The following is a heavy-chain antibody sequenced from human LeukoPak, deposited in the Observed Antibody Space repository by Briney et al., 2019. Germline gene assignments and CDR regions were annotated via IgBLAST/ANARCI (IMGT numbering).Heavy chain of an antibody. V-gene: IGHV4-39*07. Sequence: SETLSLTCTVSGGSISSSSYYWGWIRQPPGKGLEWIGSIYYSRSTYYNPSLKSRVTMSVDTSKKQFSLNLSSVTAADTAVYYCATTPREYSSTWYYFDYWGQGILVTVSS. CDR3: ATTPREYSSTWYYFDY. CDR1: GGSISSSSYY. J-gene: IGHJ4*02. CDR2: IYYSRST. D-gene: IGHD6-13*01.